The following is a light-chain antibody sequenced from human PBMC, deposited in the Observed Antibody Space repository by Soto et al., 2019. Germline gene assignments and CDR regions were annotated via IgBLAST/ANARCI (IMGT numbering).Light chain of an antibody. CDR1: QSVSSN. CDR2: GAS. J-gene: IGKJ1*01. Sequence: EIVMTQSPATLSVSPGERATLSCRASQSVSSNLAWYQQKPGQAPRLLSYGASTRATGIPARFSGSGSGTEFTLTISSLQSEDFAVCYCQQYNNWGTFGQGTKVEIK. V-gene: IGKV3-15*01. CDR3: QQYNNWGT.